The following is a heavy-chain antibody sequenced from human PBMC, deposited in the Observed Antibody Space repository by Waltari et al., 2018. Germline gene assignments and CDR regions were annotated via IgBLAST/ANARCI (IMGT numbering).Heavy chain of an antibody. V-gene: IGHV3-7*01. CDR1: GFMFGNYR. Sequence: EVQVVESGGGLVQPGGSLRLSCAASGFMFGNYRMTWVRQAPGKGLGWVANINQDGSEKDYVGSVKGRFTISRDNARNSLYLEMNSLRVEDTAVYYCVRFQSANNWGQGTLVTVSS. CDR3: VRFQSANN. CDR2: INQDGSEK. J-gene: IGHJ4*02.